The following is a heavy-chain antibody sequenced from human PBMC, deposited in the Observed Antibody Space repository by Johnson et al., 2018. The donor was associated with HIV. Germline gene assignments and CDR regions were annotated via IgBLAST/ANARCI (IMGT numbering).Heavy chain of an antibody. Sequence: QVQLVESGGGVVQPGRSLRLSCAASGFTFSSYAMHWVRQAPGKGLEWVADISYDGSKKYYADSVKGRFTISRDNSKHKLYLQMNSLGPEDTAVYYCARGRISMKVVDLRGGGFAIWGQGTKVTVSS. V-gene: IGHV3-30*04. CDR2: ISYDGSKK. CDR1: GFTFSSYA. J-gene: IGHJ3*02. D-gene: IGHD3-22*01. CDR3: ARGRISMKVVDLRGGGFAI.